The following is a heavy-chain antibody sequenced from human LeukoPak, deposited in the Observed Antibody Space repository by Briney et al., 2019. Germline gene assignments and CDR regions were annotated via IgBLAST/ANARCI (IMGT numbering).Heavy chain of an antibody. CDR2: IDPADSYT. V-gene: IGHV5-10-1*01. J-gene: IGHJ4*02. CDR1: RYNFSSYW. Sequence: GESLRISCKGSRYNFSSYWITRVRQMPGKGLEWMGKIDPADSYTNYNPSFQGHVTISADKSISTAYLQWSSLTASDTAMYYCARQATIAVAEFDYWGQGTLVTVSS. CDR3: ARQATIAVAEFDY. D-gene: IGHD6-19*01.